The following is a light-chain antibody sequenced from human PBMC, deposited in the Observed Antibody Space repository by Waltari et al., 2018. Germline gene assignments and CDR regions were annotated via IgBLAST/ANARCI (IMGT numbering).Light chain of an antibody. CDR3: QSYDSSLSVV. J-gene: IGLJ2*01. Sequence: AVLTPPPPVSRAPGPRVPIPCTGASSHIGACSVVHWYQPVPGTAPKPPIYGTSNRPSGVPDRFSGSKSGTSASLAITGLQAEDEADYYCQSYDSSLSVVFGGGTKLTVL. CDR1: SSHIGACSV. CDR2: GTS. V-gene: IGLV1-40*01.